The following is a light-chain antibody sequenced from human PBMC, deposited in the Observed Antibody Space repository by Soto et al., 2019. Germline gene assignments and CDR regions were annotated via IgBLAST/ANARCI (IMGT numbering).Light chain of an antibody. Sequence: QSALTQSASVSGSPGQSITIPCTGTSSDVGGYDYVSWYQQHPGKVPQLIIYEVIKRTSGVSHRFSGSKSGNTASLTISGLQTEDEADYYCSSYTTSSALVFGGGTKVTVL. CDR1: SSDVGGYDY. CDR3: SSYTTSSALV. V-gene: IGLV2-14*01. J-gene: IGLJ2*01. CDR2: EVI.